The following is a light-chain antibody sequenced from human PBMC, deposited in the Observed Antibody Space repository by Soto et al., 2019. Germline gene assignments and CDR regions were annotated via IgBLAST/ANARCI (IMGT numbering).Light chain of an antibody. Sequence: EIVVTQSPGTLSLSPGERATLSCRASQSVSSNYLAWYQQKPGQTPRLFIYGASSRAAGIPVRFSGSGSGTEFTLTISSLQSEDFAVYYCQQYNDWPLTFGPGTKVDIK. CDR3: QQYNDWPLT. V-gene: IGKV3-15*01. CDR1: QSVSSN. CDR2: GAS. J-gene: IGKJ3*01.